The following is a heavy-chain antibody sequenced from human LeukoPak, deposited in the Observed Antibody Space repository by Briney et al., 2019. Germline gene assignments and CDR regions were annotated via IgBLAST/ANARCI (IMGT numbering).Heavy chain of an antibody. V-gene: IGHV7-4-1*02. D-gene: IGHD6-13*01. Sequence: ASVKVSCKASGYTFTSYAMNWVRQAPGQGLEWMGWINTNTGNPTYAQGFTGRFVFSLDTSVSTAYLQISSLKAEDTAVYYCARVSSSWFYYYYYYMDVWGKGTTVTVSS. CDR2: INTNTGNP. CDR3: ARVSSSWFYYYYYYMDV. CDR1: GYTFTSYA. J-gene: IGHJ6*03.